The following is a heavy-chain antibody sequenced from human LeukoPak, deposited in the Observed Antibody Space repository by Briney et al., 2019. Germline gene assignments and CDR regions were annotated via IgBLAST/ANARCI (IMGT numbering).Heavy chain of an antibody. J-gene: IGHJ4*02. Sequence: ASVKVSCKASGYTFTGNGITWVRQAPGQGLEWMGWISGYNGNTVYAQMFEGRVTLITDTSTTTAYMELTNLRSDDTAIYYCARAGYCSGAACYAEGIDYWGQGTLVTVSS. V-gene: IGHV1-18*01. CDR1: GYTFTGNG. CDR2: ISGYNGNT. CDR3: ARAGYCSGAACYAEGIDY. D-gene: IGHD2-2*01.